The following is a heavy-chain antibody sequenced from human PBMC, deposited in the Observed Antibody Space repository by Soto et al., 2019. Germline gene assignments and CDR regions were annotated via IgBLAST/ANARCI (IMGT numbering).Heavy chain of an antibody. J-gene: IGHJ4*02. CDR3: ARSFYDSSGYSDF. Sequence: ASVKVSCKAPGYTFTNYYMHWVRQAPGQGLEWMGIINPSGGSTKYAQKFQGRVTTTRDTSTSTFYMDLSSLRSEDTAVYYCARSFYDSSGYSDFWGQGTLVTVSS. D-gene: IGHD3-22*01. CDR1: GYTFTNYY. V-gene: IGHV1-46*01. CDR2: INPSGGST.